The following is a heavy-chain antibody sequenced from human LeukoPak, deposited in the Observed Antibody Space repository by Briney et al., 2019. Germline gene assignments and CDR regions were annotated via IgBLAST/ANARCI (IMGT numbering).Heavy chain of an antibody. CDR2: ISAYNGNT. CDR3: ARAGRYYYDSSGYYSWAFDI. D-gene: IGHD3-22*01. J-gene: IGHJ3*02. V-gene: IGHV1-18*01. Sequence: ASVKVSCKASGYTFTSYGISWVRQAPGQGLEWMGWISAYNGNTNYAQKLQGRVTMTTDTSTSTAYMELRSLRSDDTAVYYCARAGRYYYDSSGYYSWAFDIWGQGTMVTVSS. CDR1: GYTFTSYG.